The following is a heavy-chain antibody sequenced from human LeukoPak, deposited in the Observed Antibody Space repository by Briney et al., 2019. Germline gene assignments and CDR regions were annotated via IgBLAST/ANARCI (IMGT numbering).Heavy chain of an antibody. Sequence: GGTLRLSCAASGFTFRNYGMSWVRQAPGKGLEWVSAMTGDGATTYCADSMKGRFTISRDNSKNTLYLQINSLGAEDTAVYYCAKDRLGAVLYFDCWGQGTLVTVSS. CDR2: MTGDGATT. J-gene: IGHJ4*02. V-gene: IGHV3-23*01. CDR1: GFTFRNYG. D-gene: IGHD1-26*01. CDR3: AKDRLGAVLYFDC.